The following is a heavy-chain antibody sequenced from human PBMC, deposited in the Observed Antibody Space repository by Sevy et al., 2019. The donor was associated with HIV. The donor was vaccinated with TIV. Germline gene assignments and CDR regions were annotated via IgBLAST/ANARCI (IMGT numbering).Heavy chain of an antibody. D-gene: IGHD3-22*01. Sequence: GGSLRLSCAASGFTFSSYSMNWVRQAPGKGLEWVSSISSSSSYIYYADSVKGRFTISRDNAKNSLYLQMNSLRAEDTAVYYCARDKGAYYDSSGFDYWGQGTLVTVSS. CDR2: ISSSSSYI. CDR1: GFTFSSYS. CDR3: ARDKGAYYDSSGFDY. J-gene: IGHJ4*02. V-gene: IGHV3-21*01.